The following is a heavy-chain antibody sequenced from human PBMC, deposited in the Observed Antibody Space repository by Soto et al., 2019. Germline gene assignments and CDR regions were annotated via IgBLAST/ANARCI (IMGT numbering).Heavy chain of an antibody. Sequence: QVQLQESGPGLVKPSGTLSPTCAVSGGSISSSNWWSWVRQPPGKGLEWIGEIYHSRDTNYNPSLKSRVTLAVDKSRNQFSLKLSSVTAADTAVYYCARRWGEGRVDYWGQGTLVTVSS. V-gene: IGHV4-4*02. CDR2: IYHSRDT. J-gene: IGHJ4*02. CDR3: ARRWGEGRVDY. CDR1: GGSISSSNW. D-gene: IGHD3-10*01.